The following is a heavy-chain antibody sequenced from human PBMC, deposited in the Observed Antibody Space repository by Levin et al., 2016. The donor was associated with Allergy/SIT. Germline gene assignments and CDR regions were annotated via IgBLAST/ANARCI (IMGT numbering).Heavy chain of an antibody. J-gene: IGHJ4*03. CDR3: TTGVLTSGGILVGENY. V-gene: IGHV3-49*03. Sequence: GESLKISCTVSGFTFGGYPMSWFRQAPGKGLEWLAFIKSEAYGGTIQYAAAVKGRFIISRDESNSIAYLQMNSLKSEDTGVYYCTTGVLTSGGILVGENYWGQGTMVTVSS. CDR2: IKSEAYGGTI. D-gene: IGHD3-16*01. CDR1: GFTFGGYP.